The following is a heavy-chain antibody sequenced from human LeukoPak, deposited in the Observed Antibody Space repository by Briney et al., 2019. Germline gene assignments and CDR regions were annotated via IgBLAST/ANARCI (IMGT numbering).Heavy chain of an antibody. CDR1: GYSFTSYW. CDR3: ARGDYGYYYGLDV. CDR2: IYPGDSDT. J-gene: IGHJ6*02. D-gene: IGHD4-17*01. Sequence: GEPLKISCKGPGYSFTSYWIGGGRQMPGRGLEWMVTIYPGDSDTRYSPSFQGQVTISADKSISPAYLQWSGLKASDTAMYFCARGDYGYYYGLDVWGQGTTVTVSS. V-gene: IGHV5-51*01.